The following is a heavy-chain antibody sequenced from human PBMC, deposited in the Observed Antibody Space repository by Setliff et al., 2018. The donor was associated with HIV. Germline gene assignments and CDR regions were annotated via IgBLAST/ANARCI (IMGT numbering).Heavy chain of an antibody. CDR1: GGSIRSRDYS. J-gene: IGHJ6*03. D-gene: IGHD3-9*01. Sequence: ETLSLTCTVSGGSIRSRDYSWGWIRQPPGKGLEWVSRIRGGDESTSYADSVKGRFTISRDNAKNTLYLQMNSLRAEDTAVYYCARDGPYYDILTGYSRGYYYYYMDVWGKGTTVTVSS. CDR2: IRGGDEST. V-gene: IGHV3-74*01. CDR3: ARDGPYYDILTGYSRGYYYYYMDV.